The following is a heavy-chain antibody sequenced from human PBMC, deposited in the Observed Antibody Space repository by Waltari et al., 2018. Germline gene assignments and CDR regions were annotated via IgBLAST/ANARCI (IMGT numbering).Heavy chain of an antibody. CDR3: AKEESFYYGHFDY. V-gene: IGHV3-30*18. J-gene: IGHJ4*02. D-gene: IGHD3-10*01. CDR2: ISYDGSNK. CDR1: GFTFSSYG. Sequence: QVQLVESGGGVVQPGRSLRLSCAASGFTFSSYGMHWVRQAPGKGLEWVAVISYDGSNKYYADSVKGRFTISGDNSKNTLYLQMNSLRAEDTAVYYCAKEESFYYGHFDYWGQGTLVTVSS.